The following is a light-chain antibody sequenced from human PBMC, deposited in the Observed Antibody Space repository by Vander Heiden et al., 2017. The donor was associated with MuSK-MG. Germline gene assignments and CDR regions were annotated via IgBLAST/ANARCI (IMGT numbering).Light chain of an antibody. CDR1: SSDVGDYNY. V-gene: IGLV2-14*03. J-gene: IGLJ1*01. CDR2: DVD. CDR3: NSYTSSGTYV. Sequence: QSALTQPASVSGSPGQSFTISCTGTSSDVGDYNYVSWYQQHPGEAPKLMIFDVDSRPSGVSNRFSGSKSGNTASLTISGLQAEDEADYYCNSYTSSGTYVFGTGTKVTVL.